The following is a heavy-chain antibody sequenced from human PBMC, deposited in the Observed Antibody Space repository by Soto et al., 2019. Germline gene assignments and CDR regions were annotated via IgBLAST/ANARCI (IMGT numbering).Heavy chain of an antibody. Sequence: QVQLVQSGAEVKKPGASVKVSCKASGYTFTSYDINWVRQATGQGLEWMGWMNPNSGNTGYAQKFQGRVTMTRNTSISTAYMELSSLRSEDTAVYYCASTLRDFWSGYYDPLGYWGQGTLVTVSS. CDR3: ASTLRDFWSGYYDPLGY. V-gene: IGHV1-8*01. CDR2: MNPNSGNT. J-gene: IGHJ4*02. CDR1: GYTFTSYD. D-gene: IGHD3-3*01.